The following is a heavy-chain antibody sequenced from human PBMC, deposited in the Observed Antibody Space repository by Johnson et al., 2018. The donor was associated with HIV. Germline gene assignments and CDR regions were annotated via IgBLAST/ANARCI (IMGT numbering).Heavy chain of an antibody. CDR3: ARGPPPFARFGVAAKPNDGFDI. D-gene: IGHD3-3*01. CDR1: GFTVSTNY. J-gene: IGHJ3*02. Sequence: VQLVESGGGLIQPGGSLRLSCAASGFTVSTNYMSWVRQAPGKGLEWVSIIGTAGDTYYPGSVKGRFTISRENAKNSLYLQMNSLRAGDAAVYYCARGPPPFARFGVAAKPNDGFDIWGQGTMVTVSS. CDR2: IGTAGDT. V-gene: IGHV3-13*01.